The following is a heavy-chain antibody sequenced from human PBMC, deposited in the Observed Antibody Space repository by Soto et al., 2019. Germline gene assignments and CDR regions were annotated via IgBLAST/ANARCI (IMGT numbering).Heavy chain of an antibody. CDR1: GYTFTSYD. Sequence: ASVKVSCKASGYTFTSYDTNWVRQATGQGVEWMGWMNPNSGNTGYAQKWQGRVTMTTDTSTGTAYMELRSLRSDDTAVYYCAREGPNHRLSWGQGTLVTVSS. D-gene: IGHD3-16*02. CDR2: MNPNSGNT. CDR3: AREGPNHRLS. J-gene: IGHJ5*02. V-gene: IGHV1-8*01.